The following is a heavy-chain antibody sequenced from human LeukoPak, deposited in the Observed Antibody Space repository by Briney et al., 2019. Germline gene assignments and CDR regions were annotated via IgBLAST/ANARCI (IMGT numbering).Heavy chain of an antibody. Sequence: GGSLRLSCAASGFTFATYVMTWVRQAPGKGLEWVSSVGGDGRVTYYADSVKDRFTISRDNSKNTIFLQMNSLRVEDTAVYYCAKGISADGYNFERGADYWGQGAQVIVSS. D-gene: IGHD1-1*01. J-gene: IGHJ4*02. V-gene: IGHV3-23*01. CDR2: VGGDGRVT. CDR3: AKGISADGYNFERGADY. CDR1: GFTFATYV.